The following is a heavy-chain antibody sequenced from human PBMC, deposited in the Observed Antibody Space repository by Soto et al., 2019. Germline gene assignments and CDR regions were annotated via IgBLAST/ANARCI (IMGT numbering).Heavy chain of an antibody. CDR2: ISGSGGST. J-gene: IGHJ3*02. CDR3: AKVPEMTYDAFDI. V-gene: IGHV3-23*01. CDR1: GFTFSSYA. D-gene: IGHD2-21*02. Sequence: EVQLLESGGGLVQPGGSLRLSCAASGFTFSSYAMSWVRQAPGKGLEWVSAISGSGGSTYYADSVKGRFTISRDNSKNTRYLQMNSLRAEDTAVYYCAKVPEMTYDAFDIWGQGTMVTVSS.